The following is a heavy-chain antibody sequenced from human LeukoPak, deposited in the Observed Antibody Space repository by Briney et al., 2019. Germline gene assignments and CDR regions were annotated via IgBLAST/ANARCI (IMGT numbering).Heavy chain of an antibody. J-gene: IGHJ6*03. CDR3: TARGYYGSGSYYNVPYYMDV. Sequence: ASVRVSCKASGYTFTSYDTNWVRQATGQGLEWTGWMNPNSGNTGYAQKFQGRVTMTRNTSISTAYMELSSLRSEDTAVYYCTARGYYGSGSYYNVPYYMDVWGKGTTVTISS. D-gene: IGHD3-10*01. CDR1: GYTFTSYD. CDR2: MNPNSGNT. V-gene: IGHV1-8*01.